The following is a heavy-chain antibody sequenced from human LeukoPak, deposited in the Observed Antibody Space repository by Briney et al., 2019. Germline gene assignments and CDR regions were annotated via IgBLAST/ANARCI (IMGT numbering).Heavy chain of an antibody. Sequence: SETLSLTCTVSGGSISSYYWSWIRQPAGKGLEWIGRIYTSGSTNYSPSLKSRVTMSVDTSKNQFSLKLSSVTAADTAVYYCASDPRRYGSGSYYNWFDPWGQGTLVTVSS. J-gene: IGHJ5*02. CDR1: GGSISSYY. CDR3: ASDPRRYGSGSYYNWFDP. V-gene: IGHV4-4*07. CDR2: IYTSGST. D-gene: IGHD3-10*01.